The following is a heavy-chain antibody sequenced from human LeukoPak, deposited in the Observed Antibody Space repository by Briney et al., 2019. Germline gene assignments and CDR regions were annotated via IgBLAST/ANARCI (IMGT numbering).Heavy chain of an antibody. Sequence: SETLSLTCAVYGGSFSGHYWSWIRQPPGKGLEWIGEINHSGSTNYNPSLKSRVTISVDKSKNQFSLKLSSVTAADTAVYYCARDSGSRNFDYWGQGTLVTVSS. CDR2: INHSGST. J-gene: IGHJ4*02. V-gene: IGHV4-34*01. D-gene: IGHD3-10*01. CDR1: GGSFSGHY. CDR3: ARDSGSRNFDY.